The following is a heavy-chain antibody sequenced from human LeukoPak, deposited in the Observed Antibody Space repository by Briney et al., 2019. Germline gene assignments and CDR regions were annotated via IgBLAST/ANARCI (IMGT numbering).Heavy chain of an antibody. D-gene: IGHD2-2*01. CDR2: IYYSGST. V-gene: IGHV4-30-4*08. Sequence: PSQTLSLTCTVSGGSISSGDYYWSWIRQPPGKGLEWIGYIYYSGSTYYNPSLKSRVTISVDTSKNQFSLKLSSVTAADTAVYYCARHALDLHCSSTSCHDYWGQGTLVTVSS. CDR1: GGSISSGDYY. CDR3: ARHALDLHCSSTSCHDY. J-gene: IGHJ4*02.